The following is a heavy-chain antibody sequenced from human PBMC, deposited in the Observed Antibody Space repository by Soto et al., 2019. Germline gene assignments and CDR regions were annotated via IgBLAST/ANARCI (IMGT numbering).Heavy chain of an antibody. V-gene: IGHV1-46*01. CDR1: GYTFTSYY. D-gene: IGHD6-13*01. CDR3: ARDYSSSWYNWFDP. J-gene: IGHJ5*02. Sequence: ASVKVSCKASGYTFTSYYMNWVRQAPGQGLEWMGTTNPSGGFTSYAQKFQGRVAMTRDTSTSTVYMELSSLRSEDTAVYYCARDYSSSWYNWFDPWGQGTLVTVSS. CDR2: TNPSGGFT.